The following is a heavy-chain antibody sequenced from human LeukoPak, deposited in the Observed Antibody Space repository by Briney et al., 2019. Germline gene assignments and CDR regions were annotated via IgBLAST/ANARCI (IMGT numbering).Heavy chain of an antibody. CDR2: INHSRST. J-gene: IGHJ5*02. V-gene: IGHV4-34*01. CDR3: ARGYEYDFWSGFDP. Sequence: GEINHSRSTNYNPSLKSRVTISVDTSKNQFSLKLSSVTAADTAVYYCARGYEYDFWSGFDPWGQGTLVTVSS. D-gene: IGHD3-3*01.